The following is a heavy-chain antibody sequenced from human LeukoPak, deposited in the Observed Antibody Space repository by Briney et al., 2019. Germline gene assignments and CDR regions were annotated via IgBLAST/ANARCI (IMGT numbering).Heavy chain of an antibody. J-gene: IGHJ4*02. CDR1: GFTFSSYW. CDR2: IKHNGDEL. D-gene: IGHD3-16*01. CDR3: ARELRTFDS. V-gene: IGHV3-7*01. Sequence: GGSLRLSCAASGFTFSSYWMTWVRQAPGKGLEWVANIKHNGDELNYVDSVEDRFTISRDNAKKSLYLHMTSLRAEDTAVYYCARELRTFDSWGQGTLVTVSS.